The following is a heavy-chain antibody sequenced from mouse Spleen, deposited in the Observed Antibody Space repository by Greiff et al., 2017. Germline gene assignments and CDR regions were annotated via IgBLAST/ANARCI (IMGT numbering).Heavy chain of an antibody. J-gene: IGHJ4*01. D-gene: IGHD2-1*01. CDR2: INPSSGYT. CDR1: GYTFTSYT. V-gene: IGHV1-4*01. Sequence: VQLQQSGAELARPGASVKMSCKASGYTFTSYTMHWVKQRPGQGLEWIGYINPSSGYTKYNQKFKDKATLTADKSSSTAYMQLSSLTSEDSAVYYCARGGVNYAMDYWGQGTSVTVSS. CDR3: ARGGVNYAMDY.